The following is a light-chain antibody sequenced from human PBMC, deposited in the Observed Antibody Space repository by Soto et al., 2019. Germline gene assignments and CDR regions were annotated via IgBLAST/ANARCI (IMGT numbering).Light chain of an antibody. V-gene: IGKV3-11*01. CDR3: QQRSDWPLT. J-gene: IGKJ4*01. CDR1: QSISTY. Sequence: EIVLTQSPATLSLSPGERASLSCRASQSISTYLAWYQQKPGQAPRLLFYDTINRATGIPARFSGSGSGTDFTLTISSLEPEDFAVYYCQQRSDWPLTFGGGTKVEIK. CDR2: DTI.